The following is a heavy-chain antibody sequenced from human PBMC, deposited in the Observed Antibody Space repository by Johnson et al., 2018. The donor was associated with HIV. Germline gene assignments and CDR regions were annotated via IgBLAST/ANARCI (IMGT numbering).Heavy chain of an antibody. CDR3: ARATWSDDAFDI. J-gene: IGHJ3*02. CDR1: GFTFHDYG. Sequence: VQLVESGGGVVRPGGSLRLSCAASGFTFHDYGMTWVRQAPGKRLAWVSGLNWNGGSTGYDDTVKGRFTISRDNARNSLYLQMNSLRAEDTALYYCARATWSDDAFDIWGQWTMVTVSS. CDR2: LNWNGGST. D-gene: IGHD2-8*01. V-gene: IGHV3-20*04.